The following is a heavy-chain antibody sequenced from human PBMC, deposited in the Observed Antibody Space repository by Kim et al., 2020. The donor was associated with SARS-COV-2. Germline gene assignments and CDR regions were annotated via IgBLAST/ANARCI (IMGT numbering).Heavy chain of an antibody. CDR3: ARAGYCSSTSCYEVGD. D-gene: IGHD2-2*03. Sequence: SVKGRFTISRDNSKNTLYLQMNSLRAEDTAVYYCARAGYCSSTSCYEVGDWGQGTLVTVSS. J-gene: IGHJ4*02. V-gene: IGHV3-30*07.